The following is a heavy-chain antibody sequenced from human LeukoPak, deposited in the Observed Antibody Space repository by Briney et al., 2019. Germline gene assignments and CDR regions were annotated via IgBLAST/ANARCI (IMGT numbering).Heavy chain of an antibody. J-gene: IGHJ3*02. CDR3: ARQEYYYDSSGPWGDAFDI. D-gene: IGHD3-22*01. CDR1: GGSITGYY. CDR2: IHYTGAT. Sequence: PSETLSLTCAVYGGSITGYYWSWIRQTPGRGLEWVGEIHYTGATSYNPSLKSRATISTDTSKNQFSLRLSSVTAADTAVYYCARQEYYYDSSGPWGDAFDIWGQGTMVTVSS. V-gene: IGHV4-34*01.